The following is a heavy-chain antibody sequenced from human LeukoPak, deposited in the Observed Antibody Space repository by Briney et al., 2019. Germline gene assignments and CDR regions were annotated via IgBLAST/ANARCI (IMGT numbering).Heavy chain of an antibody. J-gene: IGHJ3*02. CDR2: MNPNSGNT. Sequence: ASVKVSCKASGYTFTSYDINWVRQATGQGLEWMGWMNPNSGNTGYAQKFQGRVTITRNTSISTAYMELSGLRSEDTAVYYCAIWDLGYLDAFDIWGQGTMVTVSS. CDR3: AIWDLGYLDAFDI. D-gene: IGHD3/OR15-3a*01. V-gene: IGHV1-8*03. CDR1: GYTFTSYD.